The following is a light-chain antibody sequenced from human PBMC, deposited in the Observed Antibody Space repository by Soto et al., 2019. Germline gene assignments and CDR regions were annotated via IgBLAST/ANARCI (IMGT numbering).Light chain of an antibody. J-gene: IGKJ5*01. CDR3: QQLNSCPIT. Sequence: IQMTQSPSSLSASVGDRVTITCRASQDIRKDLAWYQQKPGKAPKLLIYAASTLQSGVPSRFSGSGSGTDFTLTISSLQPEDFATYFCQQLNSCPITFGQGTRLEIK. CDR2: AAS. V-gene: IGKV1-17*01. CDR1: QDIRKD.